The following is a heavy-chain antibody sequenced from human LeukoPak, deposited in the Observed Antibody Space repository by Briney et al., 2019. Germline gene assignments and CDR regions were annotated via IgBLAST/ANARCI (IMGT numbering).Heavy chain of an antibody. CDR3: ARENIVVVTAIRDAFDI. CDR1: GFTFSSYS. J-gene: IGHJ3*02. V-gene: IGHV3-48*02. Sequence: PGGSVRLSCAASGFTFSSYSMNWVRQAPGKGLEWVSYISSGSSTIYYADSVKGRFTISRDNAKNSLCLQMNSLRDEDTAVYYCARENIVVVTAIRDAFDIWGQGTMVTVSS. CDR2: ISSGSSTI. D-gene: IGHD2-21*02.